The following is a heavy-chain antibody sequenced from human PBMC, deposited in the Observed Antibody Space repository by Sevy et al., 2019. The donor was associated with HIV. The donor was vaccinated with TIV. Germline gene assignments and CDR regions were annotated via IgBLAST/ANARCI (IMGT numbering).Heavy chain of an antibody. V-gene: IGHV3-7*01. CDR1: GFTFSSYW. CDR2: IKQDGSEK. J-gene: IGHJ6*02. Sequence: GGSLRLSCAASGFTFSSYWMSWVRQAPGKGLEWVANIKQDGSEKYYVDSVKGRFTISRENAKNSLYLQMNSLRAEDTAVYYCARAGDDILTSYYRDYYYYYGMDVWGQGTTVTVSS. D-gene: IGHD3-9*01. CDR3: ARAGDDILTSYYRDYYYYYGMDV.